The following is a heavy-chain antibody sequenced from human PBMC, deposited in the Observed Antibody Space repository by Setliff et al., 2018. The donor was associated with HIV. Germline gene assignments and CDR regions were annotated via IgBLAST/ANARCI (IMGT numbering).Heavy chain of an antibody. D-gene: IGHD1-26*01. V-gene: IGHV3-30*02. CDR1: GFTFSFYG. Sequence: GGSLRLSCAASGFTFSFYGMHWVRQASGKGLEWVAFIRYDDSYKFYADSVKGRFTISRDNSKNTLYLQMNSLRADDTAVYYCAKNLYRGPWSPLDYWGQGTLVTVSS. CDR3: AKNLYRGPWSPLDY. J-gene: IGHJ4*02. CDR2: IRYDDSYK.